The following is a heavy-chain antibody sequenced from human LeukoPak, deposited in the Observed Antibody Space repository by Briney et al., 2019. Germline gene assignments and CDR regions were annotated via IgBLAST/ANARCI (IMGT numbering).Heavy chain of an antibody. V-gene: IGHV4-31*03. CDR2: IYYSRST. CDR3: ARAGTAYFFDY. J-gene: IGHJ4*02. CDR1: GGSISSGGYY. Sequence: SETLSLTCTVSGGSISSGGYYWSWLRQHPGKGLEWIGYIYYSRSTYYNPSLKSRVTISVDTSKNQFSLKLSSVTAADTAVYYCARAGTAYFFDYWGQGTLVTVSS. D-gene: IGHD1-7*01.